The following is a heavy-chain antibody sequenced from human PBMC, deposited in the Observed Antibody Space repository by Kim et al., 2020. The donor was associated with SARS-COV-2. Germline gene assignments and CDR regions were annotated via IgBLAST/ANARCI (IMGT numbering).Heavy chain of an antibody. CDR2: ISSSISYI. Sequence: GGSLRLSCAASGFTFSSYSMNWVRQAPGKGLEWVSSISSSISYIYYADSVKGRFTISRDNAKNSLYLQMNSLRAEDTAVYYCARAYGSGWAYFDYWGQGTLVTVSS. CDR1: GFTFSSYS. V-gene: IGHV3-21*01. D-gene: IGHD6-19*01. CDR3: ARAYGSGWAYFDY. J-gene: IGHJ4*02.